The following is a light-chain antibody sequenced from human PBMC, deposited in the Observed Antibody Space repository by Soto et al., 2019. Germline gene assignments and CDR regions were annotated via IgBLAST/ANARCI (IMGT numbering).Light chain of an antibody. V-gene: IGKV3-15*01. CDR1: QSVAND. Sequence: EIVMTQSPATLSVSPGERATLSCRASQSVANDLAWYQQKPGQAPRLLIYGASTRATGIPARFSGSGSGTEFTLTISSLQSEDFAVYYCQQYDNWPITFGHGTRLEIK. CDR2: GAS. J-gene: IGKJ5*01. CDR3: QQYDNWPIT.